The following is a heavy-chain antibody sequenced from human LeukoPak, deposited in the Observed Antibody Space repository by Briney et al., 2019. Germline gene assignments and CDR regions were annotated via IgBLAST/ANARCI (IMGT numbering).Heavy chain of an antibody. CDR1: GFTFRSYA. V-gene: IGHV3-23*01. J-gene: IGHJ1*01. D-gene: IGHD4-17*01. CDR3: AKDLNDYGDLEYFQH. Sequence: PGGSLRLSCAASGFTFRSYAMSWVRQAPGKGLEWVSAISGSGGSTYYADSVKGRFTISRDNSKNTLYLQMNSLRAEDTAVYYCAKDLNDYGDLEYFQHWGQGTLVTVSS. CDR2: ISGSGGST.